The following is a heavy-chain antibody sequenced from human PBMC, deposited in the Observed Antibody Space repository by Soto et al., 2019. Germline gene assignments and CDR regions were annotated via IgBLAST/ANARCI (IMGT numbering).Heavy chain of an antibody. CDR3: ANTYYDILTGYHDAFDI. CDR1: GGSISSCSYY. CDR2: VYCSGRT. Sequence: PSETLSLTCTVSGGSISSCSYYWDWVRQPPGKGLECIGSVYCSGRTYYNPSLKSRVTISVDTSKNQFSLKLSSVTAADTAVYYCANTYYDILTGYHDAFDIWGQGTMVTVSS. V-gene: IGHV4-39*01. D-gene: IGHD3-9*01. J-gene: IGHJ3*02.